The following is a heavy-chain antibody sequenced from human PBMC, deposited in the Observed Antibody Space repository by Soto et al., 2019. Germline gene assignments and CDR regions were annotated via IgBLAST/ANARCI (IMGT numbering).Heavy chain of an antibody. CDR3: ALGHSGYELFDY. Sequence: QVQLVQSGAEVKKPGSSVKVSCKASGGTFSSYTISWVRQAPGQGLEWMGRIIPIRGIANYAQKFQGRVTITADKSTSTAYMELSSLRSEDTAVYYCALGHSGYELFDYWGQGTLVTVAS. CDR1: GGTFSSYT. CDR2: IIPIRGIA. D-gene: IGHD5-12*01. J-gene: IGHJ4*02. V-gene: IGHV1-69*02.